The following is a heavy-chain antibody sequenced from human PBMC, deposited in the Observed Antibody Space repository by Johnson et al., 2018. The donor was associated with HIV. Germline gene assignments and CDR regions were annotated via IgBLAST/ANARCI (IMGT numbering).Heavy chain of an antibody. CDR1: GFTFSSYA. J-gene: IGHJ3*02. CDR3: ANVYYNILTGYYYDAFDI. CDR2: ISYDGSNK. Sequence: QVQLVESGGGVVQPGRSLRLSCAASGFTFSSYAMHWVRQAPGKGLEWVAVISYDGSNKYYADSVKGRFTISRDNSKNTLYLQMNSLRTEDTAVYYCANVYYNILTGYYYDAFDIWGQGTMVTVSS. D-gene: IGHD3-9*01. V-gene: IGHV3-30-3*01.